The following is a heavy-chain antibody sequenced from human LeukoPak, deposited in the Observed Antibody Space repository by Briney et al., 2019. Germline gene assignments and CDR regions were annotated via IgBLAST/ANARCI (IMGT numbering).Heavy chain of an antibody. CDR2: IKSKTDGGTT. CDR3: TTITMVLGGINFDY. V-gene: IGHV3-15*01. J-gene: IGHJ4*02. CDR1: GFTFSNAW. D-gene: IGHD3-10*01. Sequence: PGGSLRLSCAASGFTFSNAWMSWVRQAPGKGREWVGRIKSKTDGGTTDYAEPVKGRFTISGDDSKNTLYLQMKSLKTEDTAVYYCTTITMVLGGINFDYWGQGTLVTVSS.